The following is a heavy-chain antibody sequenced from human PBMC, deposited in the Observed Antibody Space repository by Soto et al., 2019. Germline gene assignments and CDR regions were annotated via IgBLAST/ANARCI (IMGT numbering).Heavy chain of an antibody. CDR1: GFTFSSYD. V-gene: IGHV3-13*01. J-gene: IGHJ4*02. Sequence: GGSLRLSCAASGFTFSSYDMHWVRQATGKGLEWVSAIGTAGDTYYPGSVKGRFTISRENAKNSLYLQMNSLRAEDTAVYYCARGSEYYYDSSGYPKPFDYWGQGTLVTVSS. D-gene: IGHD3-22*01. CDR3: ARGSEYYYDSSGYPKPFDY. CDR2: IGTAGDT.